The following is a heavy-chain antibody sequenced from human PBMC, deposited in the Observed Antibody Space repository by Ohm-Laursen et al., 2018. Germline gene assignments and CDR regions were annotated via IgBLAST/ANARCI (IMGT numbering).Heavy chain of an antibody. V-gene: IGHV4-4*07. CDR1: DDSISSYF. Sequence: SETLSLTCCVSDDSISSYFWSWIRQPAGKGLEWIGRIHSSGNTNYNPPLKSRVTMSIDTSKSQFSLKVNSVTAADTAVYYCARSFDTYYFDLWGQGTLVTVSS. D-gene: IGHD3-16*01. J-gene: IGHJ4*02. CDR3: ARSFDTYYFDL. CDR2: IHSSGNT.